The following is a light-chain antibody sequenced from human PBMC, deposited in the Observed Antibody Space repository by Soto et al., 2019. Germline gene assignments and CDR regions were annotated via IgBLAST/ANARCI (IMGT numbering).Light chain of an antibody. CDR3: SSYAGSNNYV. CDR2: EVT. J-gene: IGLJ1*01. V-gene: IGLV2-14*01. CDR1: SSDVGGYNY. Sequence: QSVLTQPASVYGSPGQSITISCTGTSSDVGGYNYVSWYQLHPGKAPKLILYEVTNRPSGVSDRFSGSKSGNTASLTISGLQAEDEADYYCSSYAGSNNYVFGTGTKVTVL.